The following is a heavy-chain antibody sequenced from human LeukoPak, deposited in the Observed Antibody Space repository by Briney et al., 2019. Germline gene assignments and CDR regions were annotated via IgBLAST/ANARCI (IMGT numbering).Heavy chain of an antibody. CDR1: GYIFTNYC. CDR2: IYPADSDT. CDR3: ARTDYNFWFDP. Sequence: GDSLKISCKGSGYIFTNYCIVWVRQMPGKGLERMGIIYPADSDTRYSPSFQGQVSISVDKSINTAYLQWTSLKASDTAMYYCARTDYNFWFDPWGQGTLVTVSS. V-gene: IGHV5-51*01. D-gene: IGHD5-24*01. J-gene: IGHJ5*02.